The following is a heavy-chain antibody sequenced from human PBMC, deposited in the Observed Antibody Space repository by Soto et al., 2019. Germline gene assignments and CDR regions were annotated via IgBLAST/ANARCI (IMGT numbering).Heavy chain of an antibody. J-gene: IGHJ4*02. Sequence: SDTLSLTCTVSGGSISSGDYYWSWIRQPPGKGLEWIGYIYYSGSTYYNPSLKSRVTISVDTSKNQFSLKLSSVTAADTAVYYCASTTVTTLYYWGQGTLVTVYS. V-gene: IGHV4-30-4*02. CDR3: ASTTVTTLYY. CDR1: GGSISSGDYY. D-gene: IGHD4-17*01. CDR2: IYYSGST.